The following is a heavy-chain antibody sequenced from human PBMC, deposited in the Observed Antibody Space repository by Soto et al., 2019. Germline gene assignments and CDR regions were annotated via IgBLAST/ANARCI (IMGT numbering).Heavy chain of an antibody. CDR3: AVLVEYCGGDCVNDAFDI. CDR2: ISAYNGKT. D-gene: IGHD2-21*02. CDR1: GYAFTSYG. Sequence: GASVKGSCTASGYAFTSYGIRWVRHAPGQGLEWMGSISAYNGKTTCAQKLQGRGTMTTDTSTSTAYMELRILRSDDTAVYYCAVLVEYCGGDCVNDAFDIWGQGTMVTVSS. V-gene: IGHV1-18*01. J-gene: IGHJ3*02.